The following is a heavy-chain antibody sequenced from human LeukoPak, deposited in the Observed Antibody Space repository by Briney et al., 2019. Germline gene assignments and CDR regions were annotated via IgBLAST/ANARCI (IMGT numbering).Heavy chain of an antibody. CDR2: IKQDGSEK. V-gene: IGHV3-7*01. CDR3: ARESVRRISMRSKGFFDY. CDR1: GFTVSSNY. D-gene: IGHD3-22*01. J-gene: IGHJ4*02. Sequence: GGSLRLSCAASGFTVSSNYMSWVRQAPGKGLEWVANIKQDGSEKYYEDSVKGRFTISRDNARNTLFLQMDSLRAEDTAVYYCARESVRRISMRSKGFFDYWGRGTRVTVSS.